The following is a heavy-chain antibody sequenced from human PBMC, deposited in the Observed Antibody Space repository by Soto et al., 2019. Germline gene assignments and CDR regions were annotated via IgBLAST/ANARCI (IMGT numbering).Heavy chain of an antibody. CDR2: IYYSGST. J-gene: IGHJ5*02. CDR1: GGSISSSSYY. CDR3: ARPIQSWNYFTSWFDP. Sequence: QLQLQESGPGLVKPSETLSLTCTVSGGSISSSSYYWGWIRQPPGKGLEWIGSIYYSGSTYYNPSLKSRVTISVDTSKNQFSLKLSSVTAADTAVYYCARPIQSWNYFTSWFDPWGQGTLVTVSS. D-gene: IGHD1-7*01. V-gene: IGHV4-39*01.